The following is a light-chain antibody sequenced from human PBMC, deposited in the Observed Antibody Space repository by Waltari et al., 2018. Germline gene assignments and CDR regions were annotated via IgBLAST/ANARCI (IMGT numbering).Light chain of an antibody. CDR2: DAS. V-gene: IGKV3-20*01. J-gene: IGKJ1*01. CDR3: QHYVRLPAT. CDR1: QSVSRA. Sequence: EIVLTQYPGTLSLSPGVRATLSCRASQSVSRALAWYQQKPGQAPRLLIYDASRRATGIPDRFSGSVSGTDFSLTITGLESEDFAVYYCQHYVRLPATFGQGTKVEIK.